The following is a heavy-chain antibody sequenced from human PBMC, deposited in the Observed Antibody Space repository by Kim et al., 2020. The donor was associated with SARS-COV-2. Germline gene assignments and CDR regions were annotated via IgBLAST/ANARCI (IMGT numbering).Heavy chain of an antibody. D-gene: IGHD6-19*01. Sequence: SETLSLTCTVSGGSITSYSYYWGWIRQPPGKGLEWIGSIYYSGSAYSNPSLNSRVTISVDTSKNQFSLKLTSVTAADTAVYYCARNAGGKQWLVLGVRGFDSRGQGTLVTVSS. CDR3: ARNAGGKQWLVLGVRGFDS. V-gene: IGHV4-39*01. CDR2: IYYSGSA. CDR1: GGSITSYSYY. J-gene: IGHJ5*01.